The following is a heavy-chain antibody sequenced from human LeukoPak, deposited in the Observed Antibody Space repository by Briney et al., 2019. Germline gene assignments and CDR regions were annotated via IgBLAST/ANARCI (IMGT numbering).Heavy chain of an antibody. J-gene: IGHJ4*02. Sequence: AGGSLRLSCAASGFMFSSNWMSWVRLAPGKGLEWVANIKEDGTETYYVDSVKGRLTISRDNAKNSLYLQMNSLRVEDTAVYYCAKEGRSLQTYWGQGTLVTVSS. CDR1: GFMFSSNW. CDR2: IKEDGTET. V-gene: IGHV3-7*03. CDR3: AKEGRSLQTY. D-gene: IGHD5-24*01.